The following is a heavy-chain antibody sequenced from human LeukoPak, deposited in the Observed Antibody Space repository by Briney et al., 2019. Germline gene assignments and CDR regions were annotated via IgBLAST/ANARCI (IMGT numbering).Heavy chain of an antibody. Sequence: GRSLRLSCAASGFTFSNYGMHWVRQAPGKGLEWVAVIWYDESNKYYADSVKGRFTISRDNSKNTLYLQMNSPRAEDTAVYYCARDSSSGVRYFDYWGQGTLVTVSS. CDR1: GFTFSNYG. CDR3: ARDSSSGVRYFDY. D-gene: IGHD6-25*01. CDR2: IWYDESNK. V-gene: IGHV3-33*01. J-gene: IGHJ4*02.